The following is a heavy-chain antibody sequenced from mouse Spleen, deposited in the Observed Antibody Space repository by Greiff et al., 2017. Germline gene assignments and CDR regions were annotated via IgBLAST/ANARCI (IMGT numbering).Heavy chain of an antibody. CDR2: IDPSDSYT. J-gene: IGHJ2*01. D-gene: IGHD3-2*02. Sequence: QVQLQQPGAELVMPGASVKLSCKASGYTFTSYWMHWVKQRPGQGLEWIGEIDPSDSYTNYNQKFKGKATLTVDKSSSTAYMQLSSLTSEDSAVYYCARRLGTDYFDYWGQGTTLTVSS. CDR3: ARRLGTDYFDY. V-gene: IGHV1-69*01. CDR1: GYTFTSYW.